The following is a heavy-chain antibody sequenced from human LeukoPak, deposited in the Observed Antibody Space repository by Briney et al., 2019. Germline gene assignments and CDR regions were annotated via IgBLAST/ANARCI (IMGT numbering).Heavy chain of an antibody. J-gene: IGHJ4*02. V-gene: IGHV1-8*03. CDR3: ARAGHYYDSSAWDY. Sequence: ASVKVSCKASGYTFTSYDINWVRQATGQGLEWMGWMNPNSGNTGYAQKFQGRVTITRNTSISTAYMELSSLRSEDTAVYYCARAGHYYDSSAWDYWGQGTLVTVSS. CDR2: MNPNSGNT. CDR1: GYTFTSYD. D-gene: IGHD3-22*01.